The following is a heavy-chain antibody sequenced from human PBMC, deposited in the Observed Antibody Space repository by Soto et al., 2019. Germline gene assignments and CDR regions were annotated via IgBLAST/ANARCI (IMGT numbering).Heavy chain of an antibody. CDR1: GGSFSGYY. J-gene: IGHJ4*02. D-gene: IGHD1-26*01. CDR3: ARLRWEQPWVFDY. CDR2: INHSGGT. Sequence: QVQLQQWGAGLLKPSATLSLTCAVYGGSFSGYYWSWIRQPPGKGLEWIGEINHSGGTNYNPSLKSRVTISVDTSKNQFSLKLSSVTAADTAVYYCARLRWEQPWVFDYWGQGTLVTVSS. V-gene: IGHV4-34*02.